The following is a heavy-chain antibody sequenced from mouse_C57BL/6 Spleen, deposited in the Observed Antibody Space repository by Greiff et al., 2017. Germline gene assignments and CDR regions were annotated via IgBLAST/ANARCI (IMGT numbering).Heavy chain of an antibody. Sequence: QVQLQQSGAELARPGASVKMSCKASGYTFTSSTMHWVKQRPGQGLEWIGYINPSSGYTTYNQKFKDKATLSADKSSSTAYMQLSSLTSEESAVYYCASTTTVDYAMDYWCQGTSATVSS. CDR3: ASTTTVDYAMDY. V-gene: IGHV1-4*01. CDR1: GYTFTSST. J-gene: IGHJ4*01. CDR2: INPSSGYT. D-gene: IGHD1-1*01.